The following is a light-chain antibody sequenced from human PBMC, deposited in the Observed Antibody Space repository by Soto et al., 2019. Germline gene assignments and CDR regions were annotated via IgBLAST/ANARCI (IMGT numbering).Light chain of an antibody. CDR2: VAT. CDR1: QSVRIL. J-gene: IGKJ1*01. CDR3: QQYKNWPRP. Sequence: PGWRVTLSFRASQSVRILLAWYQQKPGQAPRLLIHVATARSTGIPARFSCSGSGTEFSLTISSLQSEDFAVYYCQQYKNWPRPFADGTKV. V-gene: IGKV3-15*01.